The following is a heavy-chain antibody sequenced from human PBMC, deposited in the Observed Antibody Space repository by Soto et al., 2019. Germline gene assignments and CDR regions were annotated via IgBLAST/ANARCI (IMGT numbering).Heavy chain of an antibody. CDR2: ISGGGIKT. Sequence: PGGSLRLSCAASGFTFSDYAMNWVRQTPGKGLEWVSGISGGGIKTYYAGSVKGRFTISRDNAKNTLYLQMNSLKAEDTAVYYFAKEYASITIFGVADDAFDIWGQGTMVTVSS. J-gene: IGHJ3*02. V-gene: IGHV3-23*01. D-gene: IGHD3-3*01. CDR1: GFTFSDYA. CDR3: AKEYASITIFGVADDAFDI.